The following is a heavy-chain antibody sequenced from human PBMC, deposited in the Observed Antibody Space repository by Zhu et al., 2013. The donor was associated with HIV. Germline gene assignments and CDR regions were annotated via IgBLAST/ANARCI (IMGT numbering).Heavy chain of an antibody. CDR2: IYPGDSDI. J-gene: IGHJ6*03. V-gene: IGHV5-51*01. CDR1: GYSFSSYW. Sequence: EVQLVQSGAEVKKPGESLKISCKGSGYSFSSYWIGWVRQMPGKGLEWMGVIYPGDSDIKYSPSFQGQVTISADKSINTAYLQWGSLKASDTAMYYCARHVSEANQLVQNPLLTTNYMDVVGQRDHGHRL. D-gene: IGHD6-13*01. CDR3: ARHVSEANQLVQNPLLTTNYMDV.